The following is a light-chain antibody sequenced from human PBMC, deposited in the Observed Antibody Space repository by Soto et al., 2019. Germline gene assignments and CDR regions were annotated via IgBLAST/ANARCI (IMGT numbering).Light chain of an antibody. CDR3: QQFATSPLT. Sequence: VLTQSPDSLSLSPGERDTLSGMASQYISTKLAWYQQKPGQAPRLLFSGAFNRATDTPDRFSGSGSGTDFTLIISGVEAEDFAVYYCQQFATSPLTFGGGTKVDNK. CDR1: QYISTK. J-gene: IGKJ4*01. CDR2: GAF. V-gene: IGKV3-20*01.